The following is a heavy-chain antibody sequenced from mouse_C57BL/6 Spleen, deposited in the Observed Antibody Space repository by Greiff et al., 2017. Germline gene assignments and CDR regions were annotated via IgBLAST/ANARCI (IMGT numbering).Heavy chain of an antibody. D-gene: IGHD3-3*01. CDR3: ARAGTFAY. J-gene: IGHJ3*01. CDR2: IYPSDSDT. CDR1: GYTINHTC. V-gene: IGHV1-61*01. Sequence: QVQLQQSVAELVRPGSSVKLSCKASGYTINHTCMDWVKQRPEQGLEWIGSIYPSDSDTQYTPKFQDKATFTVDKSSSTAYMQLSSLTSEDSAVYYCARAGTFAYWGQGTLVTVSA.